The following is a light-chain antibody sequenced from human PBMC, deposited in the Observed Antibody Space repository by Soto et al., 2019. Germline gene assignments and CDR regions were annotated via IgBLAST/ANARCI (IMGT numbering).Light chain of an antibody. V-gene: IGKV3-15*01. CDR3: QQYNSYSPLT. Sequence: EIVMTQSPDTLSVSPGERATLSCMASQSVSGNLAWYQQKPGQAPRLLIYGASTRATGIPARFSGSGSGTDFTLTISSLEPEDFAVYYCQQYNSYSPLTFGGGTKVDI. J-gene: IGKJ4*01. CDR1: QSVSGN. CDR2: GAS.